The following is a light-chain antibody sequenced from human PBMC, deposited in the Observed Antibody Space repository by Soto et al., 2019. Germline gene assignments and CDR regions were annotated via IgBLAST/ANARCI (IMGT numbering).Light chain of an antibody. Sequence: EIVLTQSPATLSLSPGERATLSCRASQSVSIHLAWYQQKGGQAPRLLIYDTSNRATGIPPRFSGSGSGTDFTLTISSLEPEDSAVYYCQQRHMWPITFGQGTRLEIK. J-gene: IGKJ5*01. CDR2: DTS. CDR1: QSVSIH. V-gene: IGKV3-11*01. CDR3: QQRHMWPIT.